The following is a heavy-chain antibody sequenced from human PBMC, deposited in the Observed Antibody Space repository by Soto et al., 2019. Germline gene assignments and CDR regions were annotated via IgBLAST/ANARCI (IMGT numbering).Heavy chain of an antibody. V-gene: IGHV6-1*01. CDR3: ARGVAVAGSYYYGMDV. CDR2: TYYRCKWYN. CDR1: GDSVSSNSAA. Sequence: SQTLSLTCAISGDSVSSNSAAWNWIRQSPSRGLEWLGRTYYRCKWYNDYAVSVQSRITINPDTSKNQFSLQLNSVTPEDTAVYYCARGVAVAGSYYYGMDVWGRVNTVPV. D-gene: IGHD6-19*01. J-gene: IGHJ6*02.